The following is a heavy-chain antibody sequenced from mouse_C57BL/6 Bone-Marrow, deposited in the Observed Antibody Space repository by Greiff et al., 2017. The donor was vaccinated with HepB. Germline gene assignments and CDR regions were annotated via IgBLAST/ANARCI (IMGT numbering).Heavy chain of an antibody. V-gene: IGHV1-55*01. CDR3: ARWLLPRYWYFDV. Sequence: QVHVKQPGAELVKPGASVKMSCKASGYTFTSYWITWVKQRPGQGLEWIGDIYPGSGSTNYNEKFKSKATLTVDTSSSTAYMQRSSLTSEDSAVYYCARWLLPRYWYFDVWGTGTTVTVSS. CDR1: GYTFTSYW. CDR2: IYPGSGST. D-gene: IGHD2-3*01. J-gene: IGHJ1*03.